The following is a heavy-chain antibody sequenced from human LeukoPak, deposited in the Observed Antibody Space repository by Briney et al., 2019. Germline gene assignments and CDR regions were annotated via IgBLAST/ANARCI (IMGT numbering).Heavy chain of an antibody. J-gene: IGHJ5*02. CDR1: GFTFSSYS. V-gene: IGHV3-21*01. CDR3: ASGPHRRAGNWFDP. Sequence: GGSLRLSCAASGFTFSSYSMNWVRQAPGKGLEGVPSISSSSSYIYYADSVKGRFTISRDNAKNSLYLQMNSLRAEDTAVYYCASGPHRRAGNWFDPWGQGTLVTVSS. CDR2: ISSSSSYI.